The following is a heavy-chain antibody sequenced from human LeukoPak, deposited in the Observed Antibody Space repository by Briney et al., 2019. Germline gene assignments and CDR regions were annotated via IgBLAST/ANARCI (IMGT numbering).Heavy chain of an antibody. CDR2: ISAYNGNT. J-gene: IGHJ5*02. CDR3: ARGGNYFRFDP. V-gene: IGHV1-18*01. Sequence: ASVKVSCKASGYTFTNYIISWERQSPGQGLEWMGWISAYNGNTNYAQKLQGRVTMTTDTSTPTAYMELRSLRSDDTAVYFCARGGNYFRFDPWGQGTVVTVSP. CDR1: GYTFTNYI. D-gene: IGHD1-26*01.